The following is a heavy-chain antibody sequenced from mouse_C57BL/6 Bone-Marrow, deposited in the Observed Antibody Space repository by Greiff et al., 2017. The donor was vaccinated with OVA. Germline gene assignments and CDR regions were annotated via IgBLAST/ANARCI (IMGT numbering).Heavy chain of an antibody. CDR1: GYTFTDYE. D-gene: IGHD1-1*01. J-gene: IGHJ2*01. Sequence: QVQLQQSGAELVRPGASVTLSCKASGYTFTDYEMHWVKQTPVHGLEWIGAIDPETGGTAYNQKFKGKAILTADKSSSTAYMELRSLTSEDSAVYYWKREDYYGSSYLDYWGQGTTLTVSS. CDR3: KREDYYGSSYLDY. CDR2: IDPETGGT. V-gene: IGHV1-15*01.